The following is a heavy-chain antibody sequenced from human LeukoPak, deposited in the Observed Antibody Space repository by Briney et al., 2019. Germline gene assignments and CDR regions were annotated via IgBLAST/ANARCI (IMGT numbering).Heavy chain of an antibody. V-gene: IGHV3-23*01. CDR3: ARAKSVAGSFDY. CDR2: ISGSGDGT. Sequence: GGSLRLSCAASGFTFTNYAMAWVRQAPGKGLDWFSSISGSGDGTNYADSVKGRFTISRDNSKNTLYLQMNSLRAEDTAVFYCARAKSVAGSFDYWGQGTLVTVSS. D-gene: IGHD6-13*01. CDR1: GFTFTNYA. J-gene: IGHJ4*02.